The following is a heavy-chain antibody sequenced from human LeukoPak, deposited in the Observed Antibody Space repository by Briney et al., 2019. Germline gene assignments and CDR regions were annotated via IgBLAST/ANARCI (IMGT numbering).Heavy chain of an antibody. J-gene: IGHJ3*02. CDR3: ATGATTVSFYAFDI. CDR1: GGSISGYY. CDR2: INHSGST. V-gene: IGHV4-34*01. D-gene: IGHD1-26*01. Sequence: SETLSLTCTVSGGSISGYYWSWIRQPPGKGLEWIGEINHSGSTNYNPSLKSRVTISVDTSKNQFSLKLSSVTAADTAVYYCATGATTVSFYAFDIWGQETMVTVSS.